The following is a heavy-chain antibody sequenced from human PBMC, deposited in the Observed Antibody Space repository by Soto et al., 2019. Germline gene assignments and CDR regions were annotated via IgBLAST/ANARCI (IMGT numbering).Heavy chain of an antibody. CDR3: ARGLDAYYYYGMDV. D-gene: IGHD6-6*01. CDR2: ISSSSSYI. J-gene: IGHJ6*02. CDR1: GFTFSSYS. V-gene: IGHV3-21*01. Sequence: LRLSCAASGFTFSSYSMNWVRQAPGKGLEWVSSISSSSSYIYYADSVKGRFTISRDNAKNSLYLQMNSLRAEDTAVYYCARGLDAYYYYGMDVWGQGTTVTVSS.